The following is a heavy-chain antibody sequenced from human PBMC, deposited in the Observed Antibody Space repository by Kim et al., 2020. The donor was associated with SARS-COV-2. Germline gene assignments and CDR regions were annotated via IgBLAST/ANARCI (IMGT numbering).Heavy chain of an antibody. D-gene: IGHD3-9*01. Sequence: GGSLRLSCAASGFTVSSNYMSWVRQAPGKGLEWVSVIYSGGSTYYADSVKGRFTISRDNSKNTLYLQMNSLRAEDTAVYYCARGVYVKYDILTGYYDAFDIWGQGTMVTVSS. V-gene: IGHV3-53*01. CDR1: GFTVSSNY. CDR3: ARGVYVKYDILTGYYDAFDI. CDR2: IYSGGST. J-gene: IGHJ3*02.